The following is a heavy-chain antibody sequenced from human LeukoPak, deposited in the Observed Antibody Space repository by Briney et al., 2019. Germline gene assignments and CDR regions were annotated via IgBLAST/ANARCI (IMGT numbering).Heavy chain of an antibody. Sequence: GGSLRLSCAASGFTFDDYAMHWVRQTPGKGLEWVSGIAWNSGSIGYADSVKGRFTISRDNAKNSLYLQMNSLRAEDTALYYCAKDIYSSSWFYFDYWGQGTLVTVSS. V-gene: IGHV3-9*01. J-gene: IGHJ4*02. CDR2: IAWNSGSI. CDR3: AKDIYSSSWFYFDY. D-gene: IGHD6-13*01. CDR1: GFTFDDYA.